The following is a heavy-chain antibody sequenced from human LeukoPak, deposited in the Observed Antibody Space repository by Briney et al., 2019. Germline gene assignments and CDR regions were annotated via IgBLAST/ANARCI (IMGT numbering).Heavy chain of an antibody. CDR3: ARVSRAVAGTGSFDY. V-gene: IGHV3-48*03. D-gene: IGHD6-19*01. CDR1: GFTLSNYE. CDR2: ISSSGSTI. J-gene: IGHJ4*02. Sequence: GGSLTLSCAASGFTLSNYEVHWLPQAPGKALQWVSHISSSGSTIYYADSVKGRFTISRDTAKNSLYLQMSSLRAEDTAVYCCARVSRAVAGTGSFDYWGQGTLVTVSS.